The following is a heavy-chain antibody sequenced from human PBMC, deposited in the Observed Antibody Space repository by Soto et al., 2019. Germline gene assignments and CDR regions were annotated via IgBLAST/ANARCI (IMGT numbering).Heavy chain of an antibody. V-gene: IGHV4-59*01. CDR2: IYYSGST. CDR3: ASGYDYIWGSYRAEYFQH. CDR1: GGSISSYY. Sequence: SETLSLTCTVSGGSISSYYWSWIRQPTGKGLEWIGYIYYSGSTNYNPSLKSRVTISVDTSKNQFSLKLSSVTAADTAVYYCASGYDYIWGSYRAEYFQHWGQGTLVTVSS. D-gene: IGHD3-16*02. J-gene: IGHJ1*01.